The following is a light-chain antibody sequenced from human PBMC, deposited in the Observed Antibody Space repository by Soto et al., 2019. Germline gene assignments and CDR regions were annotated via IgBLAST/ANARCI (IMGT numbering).Light chain of an antibody. Sequence: DIQMTQSPSTLSGSVGDRVTITCRASQTIRSWLAWYQQKPGKAPKLLIYKASTLKSGVPSRFSGSGSGTEFTLTISSLQPDDLATYYCQHYNSYSEAFGQGTKVDIK. J-gene: IGKJ1*01. CDR1: QTIRSW. CDR3: QHYNSYSEA. V-gene: IGKV1-5*03. CDR2: KAS.